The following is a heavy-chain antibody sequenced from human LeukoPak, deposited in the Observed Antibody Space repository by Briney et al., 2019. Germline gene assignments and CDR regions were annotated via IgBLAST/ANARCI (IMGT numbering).Heavy chain of an antibody. J-gene: IGHJ4*02. CDR3: ARAGPNYYDSSGYYQNFDY. CDR2: INPSGGST. D-gene: IGHD3-22*01. V-gene: IGHV1-46*01. Sequence: ASVKVSCKASGYTFTSYYMHWVRQAPGQGLEWMGIINPSGGSTSYAQKFQGRVTMTRNTSISTAYMGLSSLRSEDTAVYYCARAGPNYYDSSGYYQNFDYWGQGTLVTVSS. CDR1: GYTFTSYY.